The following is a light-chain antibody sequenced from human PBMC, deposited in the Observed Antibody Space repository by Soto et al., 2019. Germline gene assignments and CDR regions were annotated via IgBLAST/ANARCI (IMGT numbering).Light chain of an antibody. J-gene: IGKJ5*01. CDR1: QDIRGA. CDR2: DVS. CDR3: QQFNTYPIT. Sequence: AIQLTQSPSSLSASVGDRVTITCRASQDIRGALAWYQQKPGKPPKLLIFDVSSLQIGVPSRFSGSGSGTDFTLTISSLQPEDFATYYCQQFNTYPITFGQGTRLEIK. V-gene: IGKV1-13*02.